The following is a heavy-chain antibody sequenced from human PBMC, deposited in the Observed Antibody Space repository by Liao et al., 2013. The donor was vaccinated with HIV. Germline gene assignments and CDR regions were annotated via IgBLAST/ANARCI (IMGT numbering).Heavy chain of an antibody. CDR3: ARGVGATAFGGDDY. CDR1: FSGYY. V-gene: IGHV4-34*01. CDR2: INHSGST. D-gene: IGHD1-26*01. Sequence: FSGYYWSWIRQPPGKGLEWIGEINHSGSTNYNPSLKSRVTISVDTSKNQFSLKLSSVTAADTAVYYCARGVGATAFGGDDYWGQGTLVTVSS. J-gene: IGHJ4*02.